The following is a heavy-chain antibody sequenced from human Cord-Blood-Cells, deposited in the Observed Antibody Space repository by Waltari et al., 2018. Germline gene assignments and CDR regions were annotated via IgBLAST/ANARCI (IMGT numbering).Heavy chain of an antibody. V-gene: IGHV4-34*01. CDR1: GGSFSGSY. CDR2: INHSGST. J-gene: IGHJ4*02. D-gene: IGHD1-26*01. Sequence: QVQLQQWGAGLLKPSETLSLTCAVHGGSFSGSYWSWIRQPPGKGLEWIGEINHSGSTNYNPSLKSRVTISVDTSKNQFSLKLSSVTAADTAVYYCARTVYSGSSFDYWGQGTLVTVSS. CDR3: ARTVYSGSSFDY.